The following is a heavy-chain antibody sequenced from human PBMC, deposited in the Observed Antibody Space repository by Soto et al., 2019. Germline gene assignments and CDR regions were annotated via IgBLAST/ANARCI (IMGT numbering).Heavy chain of an antibody. Sequence: SGPTLVNPTQTLTLTCTFSGFSLNTSGVGVGWIRQPPGKALEWLALIYWDDDKRYSPSLKSRLTITKDTSKNQVVLTMTNMDPVDTATYYCVQSRCGGDCLQSYSSHSYYGLDVWGQGTTVTVSS. CDR1: GFSLNTSGVG. D-gene: IGHD2-21*02. V-gene: IGHV2-5*02. CDR3: VQSRCGGDCLQSYSSHSYYGLDV. CDR2: IYWDDDK. J-gene: IGHJ6*02.